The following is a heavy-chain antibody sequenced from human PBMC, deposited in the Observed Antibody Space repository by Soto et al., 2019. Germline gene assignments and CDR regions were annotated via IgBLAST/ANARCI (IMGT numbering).Heavy chain of an antibody. CDR1: GYTLTELS. CDR2: FDPEDGET. D-gene: IGHD3-22*01. Sequence: GASVKVSCKVSGYTLTELSMHWVRQAPGKGLEWMGGFDPEDGETIYAQKFQGRVTMTEDTSTDTAYMELSSLRSEDTAVHYCAVSLSSGYWPAFDYWGQGTLVTVSS. CDR3: AVSLSSGYWPAFDY. V-gene: IGHV1-24*01. J-gene: IGHJ4*02.